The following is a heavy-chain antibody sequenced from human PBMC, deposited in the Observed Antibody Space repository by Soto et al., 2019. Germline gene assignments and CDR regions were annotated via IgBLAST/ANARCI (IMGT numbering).Heavy chain of an antibody. Sequence: EMQLLESGGNLVQPGGSLRLSCAASGFTFRFAMSWVRQAPGNGLEWVSSISGTGYTTYYADSVKGRFTISRDNSNNTLYLQMRSLRAEDTALYYCAKEGHYDASGLDALDIWGQGTMVTVFS. D-gene: IGHD3-22*01. V-gene: IGHV3-23*01. J-gene: IGHJ3*02. CDR3: AKEGHYDASGLDALDI. CDR1: GFTFRFA. CDR2: ISGTGYTT.